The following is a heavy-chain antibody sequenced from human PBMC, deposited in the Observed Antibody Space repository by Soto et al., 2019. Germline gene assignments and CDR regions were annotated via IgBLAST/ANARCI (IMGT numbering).Heavy chain of an antibody. J-gene: IGHJ4*02. V-gene: IGHV3-30-3*01. Sequence: PGGSLRLSCAASGFTFSSYAMHWVRQAPGKGLEWVAVISYDGSNKYYVDSVKGRFTISRDNSKNTLYLQMNSLRAEDTAVYYCASDSGSYYGGFDYWGQGTLVTVSS. CDR3: ASDSGSYYGGFDY. D-gene: IGHD1-26*01. CDR2: ISYDGSNK. CDR1: GFTFSSYA.